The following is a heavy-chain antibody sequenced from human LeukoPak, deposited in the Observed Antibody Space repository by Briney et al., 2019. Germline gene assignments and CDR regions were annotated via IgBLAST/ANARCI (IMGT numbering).Heavy chain of an antibody. CDR1: GGTFSSYT. CDR3: ATGSGSYSHYRFDY. V-gene: IGHV1-69*02. Sequence: GASVKVSCKASGGTFSSYTISWVRQAPGQGLEWMGRIIPILGIANYAQKFQGRVTITADKSTSTAYMELSSLRSEDTAVYYCATGSGSYSHYRFDYWGQGTLVTVSS. J-gene: IGHJ4*02. CDR2: IIPILGIA. D-gene: IGHD3-10*01.